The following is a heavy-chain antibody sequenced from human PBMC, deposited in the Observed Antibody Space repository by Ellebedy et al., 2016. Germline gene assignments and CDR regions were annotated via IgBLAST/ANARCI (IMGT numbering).Heavy chain of an antibody. CDR2: VYYSGST. CDR1: GGSVSSASYY. J-gene: IGHJ4*02. Sequence: SETLSLXXTVSGGSVSSASYYWNWIRQPPGKGLEWIGYVYYSGSTNYNPSLKSRVTMSVDTSRNQFSLKLSSVTAADTAVYYCARQGYDSSDNWGQGTLVTVSS. V-gene: IGHV4-61*01. CDR3: ARQGYDSSDN. D-gene: IGHD3-22*01.